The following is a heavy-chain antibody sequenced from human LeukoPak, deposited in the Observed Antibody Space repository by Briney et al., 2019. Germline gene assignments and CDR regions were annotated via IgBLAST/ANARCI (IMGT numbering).Heavy chain of an antibody. D-gene: IGHD5-24*01. CDR1: GFTFSSHG. V-gene: IGHV3-23*01. J-gene: IGHJ4*02. Sequence: GGSLRLSCAASGFTFSSHGMNWVRQAPGKGLEWVSGIIPSGHTTYYADSVRGRFTISRDNSRNTLYLQMNSLRAEDTAVYYCAKDDRWLQFCCWGQGTLVTASA. CDR3: AKDDRWLQFCC. CDR2: IIPSGHTT.